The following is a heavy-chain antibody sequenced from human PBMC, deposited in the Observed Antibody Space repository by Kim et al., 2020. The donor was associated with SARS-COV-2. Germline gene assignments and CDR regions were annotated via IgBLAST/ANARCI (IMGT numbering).Heavy chain of an antibody. J-gene: IGHJ6*03. D-gene: IGHD2-2*01. V-gene: IGHV4-31*03. Sequence: SETLSLTCTVSGGSISSGGYYWSWIRQHTGKGRDWIVYIYYSGSTYSNPSRKSRVTISVDTSKNQFSLKLSSVTAADTAVYYCARVVLPAAYTYYYYDMDVWRKGPGVPVSS. CDR2: IYYSGST. CDR3: ARVVLPAAYTYYYYDMDV. CDR1: GGSISSGGYY.